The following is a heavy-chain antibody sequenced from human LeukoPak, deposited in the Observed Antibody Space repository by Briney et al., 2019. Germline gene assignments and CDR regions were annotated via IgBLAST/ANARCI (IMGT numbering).Heavy chain of an antibody. Sequence: GGSLRLSCATSGFAFRINAMSWVRQAPGKGLEWVSGISGSGLGTYYAESVKGRFTVSRDHSKNTLYLQMSSLRAGDTAVYYCAKVVDTSGYYYDYWGQGTLVTVSS. CDR3: AKVVDTSGYYYDY. D-gene: IGHD3-22*01. CDR2: ISGSGLGT. CDR1: GFAFRINA. V-gene: IGHV3-23*01. J-gene: IGHJ4*02.